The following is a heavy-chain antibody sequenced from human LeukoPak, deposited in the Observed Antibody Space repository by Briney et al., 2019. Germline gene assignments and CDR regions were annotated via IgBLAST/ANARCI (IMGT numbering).Heavy chain of an antibody. Sequence: GGSLRLSCAASGFTFSSYAMHWVRQAPGKGVEWVAVISYDGSNKYYADSVKGRFTISRDNSKNTLYLQMNSLRAEDTAVYYCARDRGIWPDYWGQGTLVTVSS. CDR2: ISYDGSNK. D-gene: IGHD3-10*01. CDR1: GFTFSSYA. V-gene: IGHV3-30*04. CDR3: ARDRGIWPDY. J-gene: IGHJ4*02.